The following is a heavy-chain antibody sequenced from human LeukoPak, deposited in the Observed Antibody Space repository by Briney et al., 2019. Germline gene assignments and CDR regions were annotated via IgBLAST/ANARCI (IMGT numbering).Heavy chain of an antibody. D-gene: IGHD3-9*01. Sequence: ASVKVSCKASGYTFTSYGISWVRQAPGQGLEWMGWINPNSGGTNYAQKFQGRVTMPRDTSISTAYMELSRLRSDDTAVYYCARDNVGDILTGYLDYWGQGTLVTVSS. CDR1: GYTFTSYG. CDR3: ARDNVGDILTGYLDY. V-gene: IGHV1-2*02. J-gene: IGHJ4*02. CDR2: INPNSGGT.